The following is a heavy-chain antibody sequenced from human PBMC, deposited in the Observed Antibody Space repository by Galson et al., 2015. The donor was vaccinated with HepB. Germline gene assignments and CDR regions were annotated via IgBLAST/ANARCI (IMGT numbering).Heavy chain of an antibody. CDR1: TLILTKYA. Sequence: SLRLSCAASTLILTKYAMTWVRQAPGKGLEWVSVVSANGATTRYADSVRGRFTIFRDNSKNTLYLQMSSLRLEDTAVYFCAKNYGDYVYDPFDLWGQGTLVTVSS. CDR3: AKNYGDYVYDPFDL. CDR2: VSANGATT. J-gene: IGHJ4*02. V-gene: IGHV3-23*01. D-gene: IGHD4-17*01.